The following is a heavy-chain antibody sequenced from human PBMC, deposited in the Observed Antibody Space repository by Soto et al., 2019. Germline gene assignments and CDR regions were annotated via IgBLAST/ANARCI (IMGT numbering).Heavy chain of an antibody. D-gene: IGHD3-3*01. Sequence: EVQLLESGGGLVQPGGSLRLSCAASGFTFSSYAMSWVRQAPGKGLEWVSAISGSGGSTYYADSVKGRFTISRDNAKNSLYLQMNSLRAEDTAVYYCARDSRFLEWLPRYGMDVWGQGTTVTVSS. J-gene: IGHJ6*02. V-gene: IGHV3-23*01. CDR1: GFTFSSYA. CDR3: ARDSRFLEWLPRYGMDV. CDR2: ISGSGGST.